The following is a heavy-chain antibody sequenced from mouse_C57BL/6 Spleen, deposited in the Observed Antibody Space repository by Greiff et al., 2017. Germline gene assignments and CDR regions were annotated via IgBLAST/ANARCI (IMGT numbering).Heavy chain of an antibody. Sequence: QVQLQQPGAELVKPGASVKMSCKASGYTFTSYWITWVKQRPGQGLEWIGDIYPGSGSTNYNEKFKSKATLTVDTSVSTAYMQLSSLTPEDSAVYYCARDDYDDRDTYYYAKGYWGQGTSVTVYS. J-gene: IGHJ4*01. V-gene: IGHV1-55*01. CDR2: IYPGSGST. D-gene: IGHD2-4*01. CDR3: ARDDYDDRDTYYYAKGY. CDR1: GYTFTSYW.